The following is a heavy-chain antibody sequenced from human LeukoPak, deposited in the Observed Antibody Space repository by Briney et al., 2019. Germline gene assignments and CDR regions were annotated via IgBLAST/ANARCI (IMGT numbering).Heavy chain of an antibody. Sequence: ASVTVSCKASGYTFTDYFLHWVRQAPGQGLEWMGWIGPNNGVTNYQGRVTMTRDKSINTAYMELSSRTTDDTAVQYLARDIRPRVKSFDYWGQGTLVTACS. V-gene: IGHV1-2*02. J-gene: IGHJ4*02. CDR3: ARDIRPRVKSFDY. CDR2: IGPNNGVT. CDR1: GYTFTDYF. D-gene: IGHD2-2*02.